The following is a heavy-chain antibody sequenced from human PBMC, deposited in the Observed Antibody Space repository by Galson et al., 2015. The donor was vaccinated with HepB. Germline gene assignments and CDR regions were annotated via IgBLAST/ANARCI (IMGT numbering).Heavy chain of an antibody. CDR3: ARYPDFYYTTGYYWGGFDY. J-gene: IGHJ4*02. CDR2: IFPGDSDT. Sequence: QSGAEVKKPGESLKISCKASGSYFANYWIAWVRQMPGKGLECMGIIFPGDSDTKYSPSFQGQVTISADRSNTTAYLQWSSLKASDTAMYYCARYPDFYYTTGYYWGGFDYGGLGTLVTVSS. V-gene: IGHV5-51*01. CDR1: GSYFANYW. D-gene: IGHD3-22*01.